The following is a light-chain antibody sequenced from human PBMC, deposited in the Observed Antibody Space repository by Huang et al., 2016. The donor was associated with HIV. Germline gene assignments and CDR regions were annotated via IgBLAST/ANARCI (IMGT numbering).Light chain of an antibody. CDR1: QSISTF. CDR2: DAS. CDR3: QQRSNWPPLT. J-gene: IGKJ4*01. Sequence: EIVLTQSPATLSLSPGDRATLSCRASQSISTFLAWYQHKPGQAPRLLIYDASTRAAGIPPRVSGSGSGTDFTLTISSLEPEDFAIYYCQQRSNWPPLTFGRGTKVEIK. V-gene: IGKV3-11*01.